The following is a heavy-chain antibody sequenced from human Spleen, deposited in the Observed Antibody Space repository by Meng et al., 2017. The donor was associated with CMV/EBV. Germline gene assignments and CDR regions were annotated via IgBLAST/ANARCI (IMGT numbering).Heavy chain of an antibody. V-gene: IGHV4-34*01. CDR2: INHSGST. Sequence: SQTLSLTCAVSGGSFSGYYWSWIRQPPGKGLEWIGEINHSGSTNYNPSLKSRVTISVDTSKNQFSLKLSSVTAADTAVYYCARVVVVPAAVQQPPQIYYFDYWGQGTLVTVSS. J-gene: IGHJ4*02. CDR3: ARVVVVPAAVQQPPQIYYFDY. CDR1: GGSFSGYY. D-gene: IGHD2-2*02.